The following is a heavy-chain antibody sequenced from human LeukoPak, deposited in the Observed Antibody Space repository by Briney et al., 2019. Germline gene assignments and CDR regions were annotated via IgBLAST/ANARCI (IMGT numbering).Heavy chain of an antibody. J-gene: IGHJ4*02. CDR1: GFIFSSYA. Sequence: GGSLRLSCAASGFIFSSYAMSWVRQAPGKGREWVSYGGSGGSTYYADSVKGRFTVSRDNAKNSLYLQMNSLRAEDTALYYCARGLRSGSYYVPFDYWGQGTLVTVSS. D-gene: IGHD1-26*01. CDR3: ARGLRSGSYYVPFDY. V-gene: IGHV3-23*01. CDR2: GGSGGST.